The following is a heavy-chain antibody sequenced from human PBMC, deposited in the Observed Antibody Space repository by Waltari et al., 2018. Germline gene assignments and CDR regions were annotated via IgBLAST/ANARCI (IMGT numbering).Heavy chain of an antibody. CDR3: ARDRYGSGNDY. V-gene: IGHV1-3*01. Sequence: QVQLLQSGAEVKKPGASVKVSCKASGYTFTSYAIHWVRQAPGQRLEWMGWINGCNGNTKYSQKFQGRVTITRDTSASTAYMDLGSLISEDTAVYYCARDRYGSGNDYWGQGTLVTVSS. CDR2: INGCNGNT. J-gene: IGHJ4*02. D-gene: IGHD6-19*01. CDR1: GYTFTSYA.